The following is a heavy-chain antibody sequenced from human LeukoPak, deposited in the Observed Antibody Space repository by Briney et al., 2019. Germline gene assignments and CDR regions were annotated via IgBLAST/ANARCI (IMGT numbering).Heavy chain of an antibody. J-gene: IGHJ3*02. CDR3: AKGSQGAFDI. CDR2: ISYDGSNK. V-gene: IGHV3-30*18. Sequence: PGRSLRLSCAASGFTFSSYGMHWVRQAPGKGLEWVAVISYDGSNKYYADSVKGRFTISRDNFKNTLYLQMNSLRAEDTAVYYCAKGSQGAFDIWGQGTMVTVSS. CDR1: GFTFSSYG.